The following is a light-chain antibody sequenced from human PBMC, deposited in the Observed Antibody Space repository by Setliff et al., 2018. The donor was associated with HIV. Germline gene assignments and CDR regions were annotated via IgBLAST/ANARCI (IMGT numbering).Light chain of an antibody. Sequence: LTQPPSVSVAPGKTARITCGGNNIGSKTVHWYQQKAGQAPVLVIYYDTDRPSGIPERFSGSNSGNTATLTINRVEAGDEADYYCQVWDSASDLRNVFGTGTKVTVL. CDR2: YDT. CDR1: NIGSKT. V-gene: IGLV3-21*04. J-gene: IGLJ1*01. CDR3: QVWDSASDLRNV.